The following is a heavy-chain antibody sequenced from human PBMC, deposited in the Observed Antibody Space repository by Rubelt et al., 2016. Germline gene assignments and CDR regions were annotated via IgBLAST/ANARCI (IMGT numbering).Heavy chain of an antibody. CDR2: ISGDSGTI. D-gene: IGHD6-13*01. J-gene: IGHJ1*01. V-gene: IGHV3-48*04. CDR3: AREAASMECFQH. CDR1: GFSLSGYS. Sequence: EVQMVESGGGLVQPGGSLRLSCAASGFSLSGYSMDWVRQVPGKGLEWISYISGDSGTIYYADSVRGRFTISRDNVRNSLYLQMNSLRAEDSAVYYCAREAASMECFQHWGQGTLVTVSS.